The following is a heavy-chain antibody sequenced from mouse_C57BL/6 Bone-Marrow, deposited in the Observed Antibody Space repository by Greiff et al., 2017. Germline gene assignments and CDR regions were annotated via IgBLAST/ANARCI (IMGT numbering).Heavy chain of an antibody. CDR1: GFTFSSYA. CDR2: ISDGGSYT. Sequence: EVQLVESGGGLVKPGGSLKLSCAASGFTFSSYAMSWVRQTPEKRLEWVATISDGGSYTYYPDNVKGRFTISRDNAKNNLYLQMSHLKSEDTAMYYCAREGGLGKYYFDYWGQGTTLTVSS. CDR3: AREGGLGKYYFDY. J-gene: IGHJ2*01. V-gene: IGHV5-4*01. D-gene: IGHD4-1*01.